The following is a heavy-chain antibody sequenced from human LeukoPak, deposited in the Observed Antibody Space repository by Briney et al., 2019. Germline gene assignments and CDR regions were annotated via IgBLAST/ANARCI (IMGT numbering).Heavy chain of an antibody. V-gene: IGHV3-9*01. CDR1: GFTFDDYA. CDR2: ISWIGGSI. D-gene: IGHD3-10*02. CDR3: AELGITMIGGV. J-gene: IGHJ6*04. Sequence: GGSLRLSCAASGFTFDDYATHWVRRAPGKGLEWVSGISWIGGSIGYADSVKGRFTISRDNAKNSLYLQMNSLRAEDTAVYYCAELGITMIGGVWGKGTTVTISS.